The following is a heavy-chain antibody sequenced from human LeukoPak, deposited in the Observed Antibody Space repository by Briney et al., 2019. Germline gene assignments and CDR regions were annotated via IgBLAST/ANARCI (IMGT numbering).Heavy chain of an antibody. D-gene: IGHD6-13*01. CDR1: GFTFSTYG. Sequence: PGGSLRLSCAASGFTFSTYGMHWVRQAPGKGLEWVAVISYDGSDKYYADSVKGRFTISRDNSKNTLYLQMNGLRAEDTAVYYCAKDHTSSWYYFDYWGQGTLVTVSS. CDR3: AKDHTSSWYYFDY. V-gene: IGHV3-30*18. CDR2: ISYDGSDK. J-gene: IGHJ4*02.